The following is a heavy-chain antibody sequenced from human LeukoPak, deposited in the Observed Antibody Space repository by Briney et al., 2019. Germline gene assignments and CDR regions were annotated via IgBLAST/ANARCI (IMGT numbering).Heavy chain of an antibody. J-gene: IGHJ4*02. CDR1: RFTFSSYA. CDR3: ARAGFLEWLLIDY. V-gene: IGHV3-30*01. CDR2: ISYDGSNK. D-gene: IGHD3-3*01. Sequence: GRSLRLSCAASRFTFSSYAMHWVRQAPGKGLEWVAVISYDGSNKYYADSVKGRFTVSRDNSKNTLYLQMNSLRAEDTAVYYCARAGFLEWLLIDYWGQGTLVTVSS.